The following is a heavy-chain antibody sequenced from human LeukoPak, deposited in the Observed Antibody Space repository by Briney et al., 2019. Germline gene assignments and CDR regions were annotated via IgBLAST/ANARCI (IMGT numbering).Heavy chain of an antibody. D-gene: IGHD2-21*01. CDR1: GFTFSDYY. J-gene: IGHJ4*02. Sequence: GGSLRLSCAASGFTFSDYYMSWIRQAPGKGLEWVSYISSSGSTIYYADSVKGRFTISRDNAKNSLYLQMNSLRAEDTAVYYCARDAFRHSIIPFDYWGQGTLVTVSS. CDR2: ISSSGSTI. V-gene: IGHV3-11*04. CDR3: ARDAFRHSIIPFDY.